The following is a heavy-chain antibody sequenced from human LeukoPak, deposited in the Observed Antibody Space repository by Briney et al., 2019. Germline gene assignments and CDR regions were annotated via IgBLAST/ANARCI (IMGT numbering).Heavy chain of an antibody. CDR1: GFTFSSYA. D-gene: IGHD3-3*01. J-gene: IGHJ4*02. V-gene: IGHV3-23*01. CDR3: AKDYDFWSGYLHIAYFDY. Sequence: GGSLRLSCAASGFTFSSYAMSLVRQAPGKGLEWVSAISGSGGSTYYADSVKGRFTISRGNSKNTLYLQMNSLRAEDTAVYYCAKDYDFWSGYLHIAYFDYWGQGTLVTVSS. CDR2: ISGSGGST.